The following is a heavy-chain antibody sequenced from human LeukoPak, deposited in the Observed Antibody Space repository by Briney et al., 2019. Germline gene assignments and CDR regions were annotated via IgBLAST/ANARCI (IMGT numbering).Heavy chain of an antibody. CDR3: ARALSGPKLDAFDI. CDR1: GGSISSSSYY. V-gene: IGHV4-39*01. CDR2: IYYSGST. J-gene: IGHJ3*02. D-gene: IGHD2-2*01. Sequence: SETLSLTCTVSGGSISSSSYYWGWIRQPPGKGLEWIGSIYYSGSTYYNPSLKSRVTISVDTSKNQFSLKLSSVTAADTAVYYCARALSGPKLDAFDIWGQGTMVTVSS.